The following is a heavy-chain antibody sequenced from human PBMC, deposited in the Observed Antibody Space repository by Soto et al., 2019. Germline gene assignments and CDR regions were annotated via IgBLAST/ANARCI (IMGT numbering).Heavy chain of an antibody. J-gene: IGHJ4*02. CDR2: INFGGTSI. CDR3: ARVVHYYGSGSYYGPYFDY. Sequence: GGSLRLSCAASGFTFSNYWMHWFRRGPGKGLVWVSRINFGGTSISYADSVKGRFTISRDNAKNMLYLQMNSLRAEDTVVYYCARVVHYYGSGSYYGPYFDYWGQGTLVTVSS. V-gene: IGHV3-74*01. D-gene: IGHD3-10*01. CDR1: GFTFSNYW.